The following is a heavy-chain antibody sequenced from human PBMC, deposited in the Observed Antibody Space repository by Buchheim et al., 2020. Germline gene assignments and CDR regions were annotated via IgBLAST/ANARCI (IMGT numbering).Heavy chain of an antibody. V-gene: IGHV3-30*18. D-gene: IGHD2-15*01. CDR3: AKVFSRGVVVAAIDY. J-gene: IGHJ4*02. CDR2: ISYDGSNK. CDR1: GFTFSSYG. Sequence: QVQLVESGGGVVQPGRSLRLSCAASGFTFSSYGMHWVRQAPGKGLEWVAVISYDGSNKYYADSVKGRFTISRDNSKKPLYLQMNSLRAEDTAVYYCAKVFSRGVVVAAIDYWGQGTL.